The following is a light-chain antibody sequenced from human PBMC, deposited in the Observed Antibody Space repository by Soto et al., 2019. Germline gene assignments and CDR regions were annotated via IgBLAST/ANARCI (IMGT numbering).Light chain of an antibody. J-gene: IGKJ4*01. Sequence: EIVLTQSPGTLSLSPGERATLSCRASQSLSSSQLACYQQKPGQAPRLLIHDASSRATGISDRFTGSGSGTDFTLTISRLEPEDFAVYYCQQYRSSPLTFGGGTKVDIK. CDR3: QQYRSSPLT. CDR2: DAS. V-gene: IGKV3-20*01. CDR1: QSLSSSQ.